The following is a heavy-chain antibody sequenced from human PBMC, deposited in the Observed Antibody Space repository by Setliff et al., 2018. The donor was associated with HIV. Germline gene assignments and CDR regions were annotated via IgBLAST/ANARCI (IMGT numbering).Heavy chain of an antibody. Sequence: PGGSLRLSCTASGFTFGDYAMSWVRQAPGKGLEWIGEINHSGSTNYNPSLKSRVTISVDTSKNQFSLKLSSVTAADTAIYYCARDNNGWYIYWGQGTLVTVSS. D-gene: IGHD6-19*01. CDR3: ARDNNGWYIY. J-gene: IGHJ4*02. CDR1: GFTFGDYA. CDR2: INHSGST. V-gene: IGHV4-34*01.